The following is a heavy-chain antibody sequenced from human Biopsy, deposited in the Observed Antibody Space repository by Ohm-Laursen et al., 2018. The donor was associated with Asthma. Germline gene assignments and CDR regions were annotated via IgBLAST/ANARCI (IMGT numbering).Heavy chain of an antibody. D-gene: IGHD1-1*01. CDR1: GFSFSNFA. CDR2: ISKDASTQ. V-gene: IGHV3-30*17. CDR3: VRDGTDDAFDI. J-gene: IGHJ3*02. Sequence: SLRLSCAATGFSFSNFAIHWVRQAPGKGLEWVGVISKDASTQDYADSVKGRFTMARDNSKNTLDLQMNSLREEDMAVYYCVRDGTDDAFDIWGQGTVVSVSS.